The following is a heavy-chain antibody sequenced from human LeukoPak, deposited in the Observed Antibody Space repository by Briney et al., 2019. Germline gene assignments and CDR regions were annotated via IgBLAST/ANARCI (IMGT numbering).Heavy chain of an antibody. J-gene: IGHJ4*02. Sequence: GGSLRLSCAASGFTSSSYWMSWVRQAPGKGLEWVSAISGSGGSTYYADSAKGRFTISRDNAKNSLDLQMNSLRAEDTAVYYCARVARYGDYIGGSDYWGQGALVTVSS. CDR1: GFTSSSYW. CDR3: ARVARYGDYIGGSDY. D-gene: IGHD4-17*01. CDR2: ISGSGGST. V-gene: IGHV3-21*01.